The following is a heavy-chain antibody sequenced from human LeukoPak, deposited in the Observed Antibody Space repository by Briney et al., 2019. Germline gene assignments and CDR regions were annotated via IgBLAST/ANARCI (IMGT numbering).Heavy chain of an antibody. J-gene: IGHJ5*02. CDR2: ICYSGST. V-gene: IGHV4-39*01. CDR3: ARTENYIPEDCFDP. D-gene: IGHD5-24*01. CDR1: GGSVSSGSYY. Sequence: NPSETLSLTCTVSGGSVSSGSYYWSWIRQPPGKGLEWIGTICYSGSTFYNPSLKSRVTLSVDTSKNQFSLKLSSVTAADTAVYYCARTENYIPEDCFDPWGQGTLVTVSS.